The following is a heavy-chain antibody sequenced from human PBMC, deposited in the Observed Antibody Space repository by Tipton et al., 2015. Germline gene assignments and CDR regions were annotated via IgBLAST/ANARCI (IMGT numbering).Heavy chain of an antibody. Sequence: SLRLSCAASGFTFSSYTMDWFRQAPGKGLDWVSTVSSSGGSTYYADSVKGRFTISRDNSKNTLYLQMNSLTAEDTAFYYCAREGSSWYFGVYWGQGTLVSVSS. J-gene: IGHJ4*02. CDR3: AREGSSWYFGVY. V-gene: IGHV3-23*01. CDR1: GFTFSSYT. D-gene: IGHD6-13*01. CDR2: VSSSGGST.